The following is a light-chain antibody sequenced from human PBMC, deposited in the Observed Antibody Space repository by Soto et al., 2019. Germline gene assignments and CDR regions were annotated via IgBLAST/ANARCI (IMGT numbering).Light chain of an antibody. V-gene: IGKV1-5*01. Sequence: DIQMTQSPSTLSASVGDRVTITCRASQSISGWLAWFQQKPGKAPKLLIYDASTLASGVPSRFSCSGSGTQFTLTISSLQPADFSTDFCQQYSSYSLYTFGQGTKLEI. J-gene: IGKJ2*01. CDR2: DAS. CDR3: QQYSSYSLYT. CDR1: QSISGW.